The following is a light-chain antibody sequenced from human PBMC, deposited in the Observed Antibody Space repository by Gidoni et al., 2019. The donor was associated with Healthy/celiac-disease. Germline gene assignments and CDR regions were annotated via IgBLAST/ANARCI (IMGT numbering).Light chain of an antibody. J-gene: IGKJ4*01. V-gene: IGKV1-33*01. CDR2: DAS. Sequence: DIQMTQSPSSLSASVGARATITCQTSQDISNYLNWYQQKPGKAPKLLIYDASNLEAGVPSRVSRSGSGTDFTFTISSLQPEDIATYYCQQYDNLPLTFGGGTKVEIK. CDR3: QQYDNLPLT. CDR1: QDISNY.